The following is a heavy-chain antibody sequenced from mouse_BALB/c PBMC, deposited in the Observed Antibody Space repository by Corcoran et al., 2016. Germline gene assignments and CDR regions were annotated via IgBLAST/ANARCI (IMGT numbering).Heavy chain of an antibody. CDR2: IDPANGNT. CDR3: ANWDWYFDV. Sequence: EVQLQQSGAELVKPGATVKLSCTAAGFNIKDTYMHWVKQRPEQGLEWIGRIDPANGNTKYDPKFQGKATITADTSSNTAYLQLRSLTSDDTAVYYCANWDWYFDVWGAGTTVTVSS. J-gene: IGHJ1*01. CDR1: GFNIKDTY. D-gene: IGHD4-1*01. V-gene: IGHV14-3*02.